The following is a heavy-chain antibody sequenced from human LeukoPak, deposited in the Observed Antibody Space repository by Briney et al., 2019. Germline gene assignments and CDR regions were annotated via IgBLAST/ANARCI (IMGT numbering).Heavy chain of an antibody. CDR2: INPSGGST. Sequence: ASVRVSCKASGYSFTSYYLHWVRQAPGQGLEWMGIINPSGGSTSYAQKFQGRVTMTRDTSTSTVYMELSSLRSEDTALYYCARDQTRYSGSYSGYWGQGTLVTVSS. D-gene: IGHD1-26*01. V-gene: IGHV1-46*01. J-gene: IGHJ4*02. CDR1: GYSFTSYY. CDR3: ARDQTRYSGSYSGY.